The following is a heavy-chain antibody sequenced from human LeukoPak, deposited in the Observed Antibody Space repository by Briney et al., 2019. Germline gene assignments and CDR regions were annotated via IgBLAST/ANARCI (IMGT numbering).Heavy chain of an antibody. Sequence: GESLKISCETSGYSFTTYWIGWVRQMPGTGLEWVGAIYPDDSDSRYSPSFQGQVVISADRSIRTAYLQWNSLKTSDTAMYYCVRQRGSSGAINHFDPWGQGTLVTVSS. CDR1: GYSFTTYW. CDR2: IYPDDSDS. D-gene: IGHD3-10*01. V-gene: IGHV5-51*01. J-gene: IGHJ5*02. CDR3: VRQRGSSGAINHFDP.